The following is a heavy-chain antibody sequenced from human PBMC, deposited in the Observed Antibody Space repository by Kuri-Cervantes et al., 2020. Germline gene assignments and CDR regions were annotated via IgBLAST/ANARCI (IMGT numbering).Heavy chain of an antibody. CDR1: GFTFSSYA. Sequence: LSLTCAASGFTFSSYAMSWVRQAPGKGLEWVSAISGSGGSTYYADSVKGRFTISRDNSKNTLYLQMNSLRAEDTAVYYCARHSSTRARGGRIDYWGQGTLVTDSS. CDR2: ISGSGGST. CDR3: ARHSSTRARGGRIDY. V-gene: IGHV3-23*01. J-gene: IGHJ4*02. D-gene: IGHD2-2*01.